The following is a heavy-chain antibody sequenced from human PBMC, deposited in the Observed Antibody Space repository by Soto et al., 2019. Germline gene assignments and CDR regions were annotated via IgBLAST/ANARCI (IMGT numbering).Heavy chain of an antibody. CDR3: ATFVTSCSGTTCCTRYEV. CDR2: IYSSGST. V-gene: IGHV4-61*01. J-gene: IGHJ6*02. CDR1: GVSVRSDTPY. Sequence: WGTLSHTCSVPGVSVRSDTPYWSWICQPPGKRLEWIGFIYSSGSTNYNPSLKSRVTMSVDTHKNQFSLKLRSAIVAEKDVYNCATFVTSCSGTTCCTRYEVGGHGYTVT. D-gene: IGHD2-2*01.